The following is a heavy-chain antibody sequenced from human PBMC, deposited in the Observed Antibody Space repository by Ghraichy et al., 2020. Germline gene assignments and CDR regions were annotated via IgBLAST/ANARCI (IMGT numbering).Heavy chain of an antibody. V-gene: IGHV3-21*01. Sequence: GGSLRLSCAASGFTFSSYSMNWVRQAPGKGLEWVSSISSSSSYIYYADSVKGRFTISRDNTKNSLYLQMNSLRAEDTAVYYCARPRGTVTTFLIFQHWGQGTLVTVSS. CDR1: GFTFSSYS. CDR3: ARPRGTVTTFLIFQH. CDR2: ISSSSSYI. D-gene: IGHD4-17*01. J-gene: IGHJ1*01.